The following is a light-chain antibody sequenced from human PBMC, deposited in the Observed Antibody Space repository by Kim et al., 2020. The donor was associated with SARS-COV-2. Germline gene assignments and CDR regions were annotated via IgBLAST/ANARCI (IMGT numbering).Light chain of an antibody. V-gene: IGKV1-39*01. CDR1: QSISNY. Sequence: DIQMTQSPSSLSASVGDRVTITCRANQSISNYLNWYQHRPGKVPKPLVYAASTLQSGVPSRFSGGGSGTDFALTISGLQPEDSATFYCQQTYSHPRTFGQGTKVEVK. J-gene: IGKJ1*01. CDR3: QQTYSHPRT. CDR2: AAS.